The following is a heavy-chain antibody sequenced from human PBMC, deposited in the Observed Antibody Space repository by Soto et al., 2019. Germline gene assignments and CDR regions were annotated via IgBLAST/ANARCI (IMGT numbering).Heavy chain of an antibody. CDR3: AKDLNIVPVGMNV. V-gene: IGHV3-23*01. Sequence: PGGSLRLSCAASGFTFSNYAMNWVRQAPGKGLEWVSAISGRGGSTYYADSVKGRFSISRDNSKNTVYLQMNSLRAEDTAIYYCAKDLNIVPVGMNVWGQGTTVTVSS. D-gene: IGHD2-21*01. CDR1: GFTFSNYA. CDR2: ISGRGGST. J-gene: IGHJ6*02.